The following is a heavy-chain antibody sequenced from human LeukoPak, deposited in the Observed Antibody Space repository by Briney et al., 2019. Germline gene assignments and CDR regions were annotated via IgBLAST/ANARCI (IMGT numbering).Heavy chain of an antibody. CDR2: VRNDGSDK. CDR3: AKHYYGSGSQKYYFDY. J-gene: IGHJ4*02. V-gene: IGHV3-30*02. CDR1: GFVFGDYG. Sequence: GGSLRLSCAASGFVFGDYGMHWVRQAPGKGLEWVTMVRNDGSDKYYADSVKGRFTISRDNSTNTLYLQMNSLRPEDTAVYYCAKHYYGSGSQKYYFDYWGQGTLVTVSS. D-gene: IGHD3-10*01.